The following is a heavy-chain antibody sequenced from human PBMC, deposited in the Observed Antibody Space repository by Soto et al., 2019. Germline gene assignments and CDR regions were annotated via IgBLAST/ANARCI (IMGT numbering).Heavy chain of an antibody. J-gene: IGHJ4*02. CDR2: ISAYNGNT. CDR3: ARVPNYYDSSGYYFDY. D-gene: IGHD3-22*01. V-gene: IGHV1-18*01. Sequence: WASVKVSCKASGYTFTSYGISWVRQAPGQGLEWMGWISAYNGNTNYAQKLQGRVTMTTDTSTSTAYMELRSLRSDDTAVYYCARVPNYYDSSGYYFDYWGQGTLVTVSS. CDR1: GYTFTSYG.